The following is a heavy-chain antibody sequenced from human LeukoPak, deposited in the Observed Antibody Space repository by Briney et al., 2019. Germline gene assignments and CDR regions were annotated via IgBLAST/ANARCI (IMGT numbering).Heavy chain of an antibody. CDR1: GFTFSGHW. CDR3: ASPTMTTVTIGAFDI. V-gene: IGHV3-7*01. Sequence: PGGSLRLSXTVSGFTFSGHWMNWVSQSPGKGLEWVATIKYDGSEKAYVDSVEGRFTISRDNSKDSLFLQVDSLRAEDTAVYYCASPTMTTVTIGAFDIWGQGTMVTVSS. CDR2: IKYDGSEK. D-gene: IGHD4-17*01. J-gene: IGHJ3*02.